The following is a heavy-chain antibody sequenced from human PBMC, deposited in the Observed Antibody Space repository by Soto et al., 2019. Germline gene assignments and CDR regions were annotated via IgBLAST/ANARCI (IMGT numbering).Heavy chain of an antibody. CDR2: ISYDGSNK. CDR1: GFTFSSYG. J-gene: IGHJ6*02. V-gene: IGHV3-30*18. Sequence: PGGSLRLSCAASGFTFSSYGMHWVRQAPGKGLEWVAVISYDGSNKYYADSVKGRFTISRDNSKITLYLQMNSLRAEDTAVYYCAKGPEASSSWSLGMDVWGQGTTVTVSS. D-gene: IGHD6-13*01. CDR3: AKGPEASSSWSLGMDV.